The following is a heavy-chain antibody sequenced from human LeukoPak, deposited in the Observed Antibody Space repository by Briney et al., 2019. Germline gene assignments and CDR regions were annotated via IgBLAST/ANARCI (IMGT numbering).Heavy chain of an antibody. CDR3: AGITPYYGSGSYSVLSAFDI. Sequence: PGGSLRLSCAASGFTFDDYGMSWVRQAPGKGLEWVSGINWNGGSTGYADSVKGRFTISRDNAKNSLYLQMNSLRAEDTALYYCAGITPYYGSGSYSVLSAFDIWGQGTMVTVSS. J-gene: IGHJ3*02. V-gene: IGHV3-20*04. CDR2: INWNGGST. CDR1: GFTFDDYG. D-gene: IGHD3-10*01.